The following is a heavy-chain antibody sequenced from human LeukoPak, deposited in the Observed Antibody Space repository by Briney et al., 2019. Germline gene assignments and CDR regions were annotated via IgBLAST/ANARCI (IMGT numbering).Heavy chain of an antibody. D-gene: IGHD4-17*01. J-gene: IGHJ4*02. CDR2: ISGSGGT. CDR1: GLAFSSYA. CDR3: AKVPMTAVTTSFDY. Sequence: GGSLRLSCAASGLAFSSYAMGWVRQAPGKGLEWVSGISGSGGTYYADSVKGRFTISRDNSKNTLYLQMNSLRAEDTAVYYCAKVPMTAVTTSFDYWGQGALVTVSS. V-gene: IGHV3-23*01.